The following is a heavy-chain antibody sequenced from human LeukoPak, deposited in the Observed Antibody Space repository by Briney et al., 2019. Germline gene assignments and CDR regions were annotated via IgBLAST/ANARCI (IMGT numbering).Heavy chain of an antibody. Sequence: PGGSLRLSCAASGFTFSSYAMSWVRQAPGKGLEWVSAISGSGGSTYYADSVKGRFTIPRDNSKNTLYLQMNSLRAEDTAVYYCAGRVGALINWFDPWGQGTLVTVSS. CDR3: AGRVGALINWFDP. D-gene: IGHD1-26*01. CDR1: GFTFSSYA. CDR2: ISGSGGST. J-gene: IGHJ5*02. V-gene: IGHV3-23*01.